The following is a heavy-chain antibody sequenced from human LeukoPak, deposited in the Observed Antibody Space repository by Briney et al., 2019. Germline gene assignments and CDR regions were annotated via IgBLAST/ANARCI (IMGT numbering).Heavy chain of an antibody. Sequence: SETLSLTCAVYGGSFSGYYWRWIRQPPGKGLEWIGEINHSGSTNYNPSLKSRVTISVDTSKNQFSLKLSSVTAADTAVYYCATIAADCSSTSCYTDNLDYWGQGTLVTVSS. CDR2: INHSGST. CDR3: ATIAADCSSTSCYTDNLDY. J-gene: IGHJ4*02. CDR1: GGSFSGYY. V-gene: IGHV4-34*01. D-gene: IGHD2-2*02.